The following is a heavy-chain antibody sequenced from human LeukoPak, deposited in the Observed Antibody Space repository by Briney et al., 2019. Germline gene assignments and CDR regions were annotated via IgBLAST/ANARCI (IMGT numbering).Heavy chain of an antibody. Sequence: GASLRLSCAASGFTFSSYAMSWVRQAPGKGLEWVSAISGSGGSTYYADSVKGRFTISRDNSKNTLYLQMNSLKTEDTAVYYCTTGGYYDSSGYYYVWVGRNDAFDIWGQGTMVTVSS. V-gene: IGHV3-23*01. CDR2: ISGSGGST. J-gene: IGHJ3*02. CDR1: GFTFSSYA. CDR3: TTGGYYDSSGYYYVWVGRNDAFDI. D-gene: IGHD3-22*01.